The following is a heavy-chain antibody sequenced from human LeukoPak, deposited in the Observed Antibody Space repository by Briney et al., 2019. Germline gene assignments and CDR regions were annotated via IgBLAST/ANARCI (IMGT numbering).Heavy chain of an antibody. CDR3: AREEIDDFWSGPFDY. Sequence: GGSLRLSCAASGFTFSSYAMSWVRQAPGKGLEWVANIKQDGSEKYYVDSVKGRFTISRDNAKNSLYLQMNSLRAEDTAVYYCAREEIDDFWSGPFDYWGQGTLVTVSS. CDR2: IKQDGSEK. J-gene: IGHJ4*02. V-gene: IGHV3-7*01. CDR1: GFTFSSYA. D-gene: IGHD3-3*01.